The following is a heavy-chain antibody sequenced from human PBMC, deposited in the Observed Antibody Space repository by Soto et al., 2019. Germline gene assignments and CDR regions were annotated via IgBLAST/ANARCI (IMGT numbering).Heavy chain of an antibody. V-gene: IGHV4-34*01. CDR1: GGSFSGYY. J-gene: IGHJ4*02. CDR3: ARGGNVVVVAATQTDGFDY. Sequence: QVQLQQWGAGLLKPSETLSLTCAVYGGSFSGYYWSWIRQPPGKGLEWIGEINHSGSTNYNPSLKIRVPRSVDTSKNQFSLKLSSVTAADTAVYYCARGGNVVVVAATQTDGFDYWGQGTLVTVSS. CDR2: INHSGST. D-gene: IGHD2-15*01.